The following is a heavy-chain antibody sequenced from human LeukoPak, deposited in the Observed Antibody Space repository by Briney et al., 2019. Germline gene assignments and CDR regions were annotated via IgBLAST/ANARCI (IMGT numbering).Heavy chain of an antibody. CDR3: ARLQSYCSGGSCYGYYYYYGMDV. Sequence: SETLSLTCTVSGGSISSGDYYWSWIRQPPGKGLEWIGYIYYSGSTYYNPSLKSRVTISVDTSKNQFSLKLSSVTAADTAVYYCARLQSYCSGGSCYGYYYYYGMDVWGQGTTVTVSS. J-gene: IGHJ6*02. CDR2: IYYSGST. V-gene: IGHV4-30-4*01. CDR1: GGSISSGDYY. D-gene: IGHD2-15*01.